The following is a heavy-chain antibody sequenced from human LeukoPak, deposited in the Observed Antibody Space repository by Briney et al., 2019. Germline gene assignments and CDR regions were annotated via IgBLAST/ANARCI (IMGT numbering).Heavy chain of an antibody. J-gene: IGHJ6*04. CDR1: GFTFRSYW. V-gene: IGHV3-30*18. CDR2: ISYYGSNK. Sequence: GGSLRLPCAASGFTFRSYWMQWVRQAPGKGLEWVAVISYYGSNKYYADSVKGRFTISSDNSKNTLYLQMNTLRAEDTAVYYCAKVRSKFNLNRNSYGMDPWGKGTTVTASS. D-gene: IGHD4-17*01. CDR3: AKVRSKFNLNRNSYGMDP.